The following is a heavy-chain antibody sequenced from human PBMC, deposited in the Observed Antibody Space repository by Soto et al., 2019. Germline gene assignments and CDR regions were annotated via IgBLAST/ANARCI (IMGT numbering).Heavy chain of an antibody. CDR2: LSASGGNT. V-gene: IGHV3-23*01. CDR1: GFTFSSYA. D-gene: IGHD2-2*01. CDR3: AKDGPYSTSWTQDY. J-gene: IGHJ4*02. Sequence: EVQLLESGGGLVQPGGSLRLSCAASGFTFSSYAMNWVRQAPGKGLEWVSVLSASGGNTDYADSVTGRFTNFRDNSKNALYLQMTSLRVEDSATYSCAKDGPYSTSWTQDYWGQGMLVTVPS.